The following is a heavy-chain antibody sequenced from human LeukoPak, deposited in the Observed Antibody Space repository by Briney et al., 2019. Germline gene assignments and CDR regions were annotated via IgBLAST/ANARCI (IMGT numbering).Heavy chain of an antibody. CDR2: IQYDGSKK. V-gene: IGHV3-30*02. D-gene: IGHD5-12*01. CDR1: TFTFNIYG. CDR3: ARDRTAYSYGTLFDY. J-gene: IGHJ4*02. Sequence: GGSLRLSCASTFTFNIYGMHWVRLAPGKGLEGVAFIQYDGSKKYYADSVKGRFTISRDNSRNTLSLQMNSLRTEDTAVYYCARDRTAYSYGTLFDYWGQGTLVTVSS.